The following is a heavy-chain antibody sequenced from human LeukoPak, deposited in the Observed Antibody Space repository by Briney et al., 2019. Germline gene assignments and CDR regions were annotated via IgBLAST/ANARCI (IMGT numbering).Heavy chain of an antibody. CDR1: GFTFSNYA. CDR3: ARVVSSYAGFDY. D-gene: IGHD2-2*01. Sequence: GGSLRLSCAASGFTFSNYAMSWVRQAPGKGLEWVSGVSGGGDNTYYADSVKGRFTISRDNAKNSLYLQMNSLRAEDTAVYYCARVVSSYAGFDYWGQGTLVTVSS. CDR2: VSGGGDNT. J-gene: IGHJ4*02. V-gene: IGHV3-23*01.